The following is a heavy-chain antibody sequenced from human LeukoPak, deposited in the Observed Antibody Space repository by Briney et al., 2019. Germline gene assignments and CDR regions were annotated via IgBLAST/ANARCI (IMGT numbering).Heavy chain of an antibody. J-gene: IGHJ4*02. CDR2: IWSDGTNQ. Sequence: GGSLRLSCAASGFTFSNYVMHWVRQAPGKGLEWVAVIWSDGTNQYYADSVKGRFTISRDDSQKTVYLEMNSLRTEDTAMYNSAKDAVRWFDYNNSLQYWGQGTLVTVSS. D-gene: IGHD4-11*01. CDR3: AKDAVRWFDYNNSLQY. CDR1: GFTFSNYV. V-gene: IGHV3-33*06.